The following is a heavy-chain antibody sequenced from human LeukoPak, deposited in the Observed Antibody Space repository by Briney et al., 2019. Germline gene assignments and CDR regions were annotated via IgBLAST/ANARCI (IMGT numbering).Heavy chain of an antibody. J-gene: IGHJ6*03. D-gene: IGHD6-6*01. CDR2: IYPGDPDT. V-gene: IGHV5-51*01. CDR1: GYSSTSYW. Sequence: GESLKISCKGSGYSSTSYWIGWVRQMPGKGLEWMGIIYPGDPDTRYSPSFQGQVTISADKSISTAYLQWSSLKASDTAMYYCARHLGPYSSSSNHVFDYYYYYMDVWGKGTTVSVSS. CDR3: ARHLGPYSSSSNHVFDYYYYYMDV.